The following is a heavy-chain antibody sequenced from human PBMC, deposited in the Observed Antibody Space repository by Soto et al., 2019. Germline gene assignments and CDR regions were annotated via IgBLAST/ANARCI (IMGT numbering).Heavy chain of an antibody. Sequence: SVKVSCKASGGTFSSYTISWVRQAPGQGLEWMGRIIPILGIANYAQKFQGRVTMTTDTSTSTAYMELRSLRSDDTAVYYCARRVQCSSTSCYATWFDPWGQGTLVTVSS. J-gene: IGHJ5*02. CDR1: GGTFSSYT. V-gene: IGHV1-69*02. D-gene: IGHD2-2*01. CDR2: IIPILGIA. CDR3: ARRVQCSSTSCYATWFDP.